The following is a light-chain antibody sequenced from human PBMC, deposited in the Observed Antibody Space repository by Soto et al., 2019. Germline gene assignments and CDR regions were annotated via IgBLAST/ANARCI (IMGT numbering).Light chain of an antibody. CDR2: EVS. CDR1: SSVVGSYNL. V-gene: IGLV2-23*02. J-gene: IGLJ1*01. CDR3: CSYAGGSIII. Sequence: QSALTQPASVSGSPGQSITISCTGTSSVVGSYNLVSWYQQHPDKAPKLMIYEVSKRPSGVSNRFSGSKSGNTASLTISGLQTEDEADYYCCSYAGGSIIIFGPGTKVTVL.